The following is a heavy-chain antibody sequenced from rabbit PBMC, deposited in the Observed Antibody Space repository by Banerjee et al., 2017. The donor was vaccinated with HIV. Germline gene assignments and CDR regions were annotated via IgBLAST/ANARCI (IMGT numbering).Heavy chain of an antibody. D-gene: IGHD1-1*01. CDR1: GLDFSSSYG. CDR2: INTGSGST. Sequence: EESGGDLVQPEGALTLTCTASGLDFSSSYGICWVRQAPGKGLEWIGYINTGSGSTYYANWAKGRFTISKTSSTTVTLQMTSLTAADTATYFCARVGGSGDYNLWGPGTLVTVS. J-gene: IGHJ4*01. CDR3: ARVGGSGDYNL. V-gene: IGHV1S45*01.